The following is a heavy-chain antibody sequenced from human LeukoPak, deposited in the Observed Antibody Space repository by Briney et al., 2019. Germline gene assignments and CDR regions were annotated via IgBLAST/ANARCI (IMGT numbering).Heavy chain of an antibody. CDR3: AKDDSKDLSFDY. V-gene: IGHV3-30*18. D-gene: IGHD2-15*01. CDR2: ISYDGSNK. CDR1: GFTFSSYG. J-gene: IGHJ4*02. Sequence: PGGSLRLSCAASGFTFSSYGMHWVRQAPGKGLEWVAVISYDGSNKYYADSVKGRFTISRDNSKNTLYLQTNSLRAEDTAVYYCAKDDSKDLSFDYWGQGTLVTVSS.